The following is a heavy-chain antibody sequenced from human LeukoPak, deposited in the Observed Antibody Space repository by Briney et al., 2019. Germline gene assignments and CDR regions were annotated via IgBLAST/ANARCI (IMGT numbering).Heavy chain of an antibody. CDR2: IYYSGST. D-gene: IGHD4-17*01. Sequence: SETLSLTCTVSGGSISSGDYYWSWIRQPPGKGLEWIGYIYYSGSTYYNPSLKSRVTISVDTSKNQFSLKLSSVTAADTAVYYCARQRIADYGDYASDYWGQGTLVTVSS. CDR3: ARQRIADYGDYASDY. CDR1: GGSISSGDYY. V-gene: IGHV4-30-4*01. J-gene: IGHJ4*02.